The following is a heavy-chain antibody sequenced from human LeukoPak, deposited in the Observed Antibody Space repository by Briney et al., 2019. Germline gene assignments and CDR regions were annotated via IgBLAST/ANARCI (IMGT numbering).Heavy chain of an antibody. J-gene: IGHJ3*02. V-gene: IGHV3-33*01. Sequence: ESGGSLRLSCAASGFTFSSYGMHWVRQAPGKGLEWVAVIWYDGSKKYYPDSVKGRFTISRDNSKNTLYLQMNSLRAEDTAVYYCARDLTLDVFDIWGQGTRVTVSS. D-gene: IGHD1-14*01. CDR1: GFTFSSYG. CDR2: IWYDGSKK. CDR3: ARDLTLDVFDI.